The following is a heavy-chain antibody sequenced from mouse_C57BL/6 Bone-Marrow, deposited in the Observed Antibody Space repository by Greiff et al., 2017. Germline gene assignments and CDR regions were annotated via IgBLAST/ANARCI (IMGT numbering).Heavy chain of an antibody. CDR1: GYTFTSYT. CDR3: ARHTVGAMDY. J-gene: IGHJ4*01. CDR2: INPSSGYT. V-gene: IGHV1-4*01. D-gene: IGHD5-1-1*01. Sequence: QVQLQQSGAELARPGASVKMSCKASGYTFTSYTMHWVKQRPGQGLEWIGYINPSSGYTKYNQKFKDKVTLTADKSSSTAYLQLSSLTSEDTAVYYCARHTVGAMDYWGQGTSLTVSS.